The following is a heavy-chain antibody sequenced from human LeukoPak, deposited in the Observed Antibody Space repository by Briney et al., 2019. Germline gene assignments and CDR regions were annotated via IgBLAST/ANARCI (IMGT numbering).Heavy chain of an antibody. CDR3: ARAPRLQTTYYFDY. CDR2: IYHSGST. V-gene: IGHV4-30-2*01. CDR1: GGSISSGGYS. J-gene: IGHJ4*02. Sequence: SETLSLTCAVSGGSISSGGYSWSWIRQPPGKGLEWIGYIYHSGSTYYNLSPKSRVTISVDRSKNQFSLKLSSVTAADTAVYYCARAPRLQTTYYFDYWGQGTLVTVSS. D-gene: IGHD1/OR15-1a*01.